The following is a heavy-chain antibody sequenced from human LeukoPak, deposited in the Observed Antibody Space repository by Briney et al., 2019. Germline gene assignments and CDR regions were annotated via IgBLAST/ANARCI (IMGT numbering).Heavy chain of an antibody. CDR2: ISGSGGAT. Sequence: PGGSLRVSCAYSGLSFSSYVMSWVRQALEKGLEWVSTISGSGGATYYIESVKGRFTISRDNSKNTLYLQMKRLREEDTALYYITKHYGGNSVDSALDIWGQGTMVTVSS. V-gene: IGHV3-23*01. D-gene: IGHD4-23*01. CDR1: GLSFSSYV. CDR3: TKHYGGNSVDSALDI. J-gene: IGHJ3*02.